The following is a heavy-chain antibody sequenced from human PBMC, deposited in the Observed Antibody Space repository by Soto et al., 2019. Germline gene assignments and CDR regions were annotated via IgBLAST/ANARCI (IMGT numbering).Heavy chain of an antibody. V-gene: IGHV1-24*01. CDR1: GYTLTELS. CDR3: ATAPWLRFYSVRYYFDY. CDR2: FDPEDGET. J-gene: IGHJ4*02. D-gene: IGHD5-12*01. Sequence: ASVKVSCKVSGYTLTELSMHWVRQAPGKGLEWMGGFDPEDGETIYAQKFQGRVTMTEDTSTDTAYMELSSLRSEDTAVYYCATAPWLRFYSVRYYFDYWGQGTLVTSPQ.